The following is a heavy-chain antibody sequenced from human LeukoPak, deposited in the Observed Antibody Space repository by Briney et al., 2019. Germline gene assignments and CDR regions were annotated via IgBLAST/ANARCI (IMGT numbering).Heavy chain of an antibody. Sequence: SVKVSCKASGGTFTSYAISWVRQAPGQGLEWMGRITPILGIANYAQKFQGRVTITADKSTSTAYMELSGLRSEDTAVYYCARDLGKWELLSYYYGMDVWGQGTTVTVSS. V-gene: IGHV1-69*04. J-gene: IGHJ6*02. CDR1: GGTFTSYA. CDR3: ARDLGKWELLSYYYGMDV. D-gene: IGHD1-26*01. CDR2: ITPILGIA.